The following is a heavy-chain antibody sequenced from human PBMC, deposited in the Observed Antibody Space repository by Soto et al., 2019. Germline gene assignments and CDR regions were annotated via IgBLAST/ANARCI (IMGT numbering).Heavy chain of an antibody. D-gene: IGHD2-15*01. CDR1: GYTFTSYY. V-gene: IGHV1-46*04. J-gene: IGHJ3*02. CDR2: INPSGGST. Sequence: QVQLVQSGAEVKKPGASVKVSCKASGYTFTSYYMHWVRQAPGQGLEWMGIINPSGGSTSYAQKLQGRVTRTRETSRSTVDMELSSRGYEDTAVYYFGREGYCGGGTRGDVFDTWDKGTMVTFSS. CDR3: GREGYCGGGTRGDVFDT.